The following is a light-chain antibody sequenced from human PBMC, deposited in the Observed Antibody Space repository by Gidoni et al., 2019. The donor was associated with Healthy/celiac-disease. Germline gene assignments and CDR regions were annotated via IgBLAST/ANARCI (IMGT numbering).Light chain of an antibody. CDR1: SSDVGGYNY. CDR3: CSYAGSYTFVV. J-gene: IGLJ2*01. Sequence: QSALTQPRSVPGSPGQSVTISCTGTSSDVGGYNYDSWYQQHPGKAPKLMIYDVSKRPSGVPDRFSGSKSGNTASLTISGLQAEDEADYYCCSYAGSYTFVVFGGGTKLTVL. CDR2: DVS. V-gene: IGLV2-11*01.